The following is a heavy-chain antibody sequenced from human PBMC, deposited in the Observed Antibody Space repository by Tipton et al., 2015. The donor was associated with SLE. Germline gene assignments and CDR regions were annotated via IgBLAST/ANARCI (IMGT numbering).Heavy chain of an antibody. J-gene: IGHJ4*02. D-gene: IGHD6-13*01. Sequence: SLRLSCAASGFTFSSYWMSWVRQAPGKGLEWVSVIYSGGSTYYADSVKGRFTISRDNSKNTLYLQMNSLRAEDTAVYYCAKGVGPIAAADYWGQGTLVTVSS. CDR2: IYSGGST. CDR1: GFTFSSYW. CDR3: AKGVGPIAAADY. V-gene: IGHV3-23*03.